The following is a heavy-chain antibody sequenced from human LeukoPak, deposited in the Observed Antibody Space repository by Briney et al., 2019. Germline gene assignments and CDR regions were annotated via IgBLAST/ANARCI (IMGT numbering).Heavy chain of an antibody. V-gene: IGHV3-66*01. CDR3: ARAVGVVDCGAHSCKPYHFDS. Sequence: PGGSLRLSCVASGFPVSSAFMTWVRQAPGKGLEWVSLLASGGNTFFADSVKGRFTLSRDNSENTVYLQMNSLRAEDTAVYYCARAVGVVDCGAHSCKPYHFDSWGQGTLVAVSS. CDR2: LASGGNT. D-gene: IGHD2-2*01. J-gene: IGHJ4*02. CDR1: GFPVSSAF.